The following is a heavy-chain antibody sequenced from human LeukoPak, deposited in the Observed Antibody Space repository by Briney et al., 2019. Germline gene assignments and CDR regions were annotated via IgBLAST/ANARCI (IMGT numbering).Heavy chain of an antibody. CDR3: ARDLREATVTTYYYYMDV. J-gene: IGHJ6*03. CDR2: IYFTGIT. V-gene: IGHV4-4*07. CDR1: GGSISSYY. D-gene: IGHD4-11*01. Sequence: SETLFLTCTVSGGSISSYYWSWLRQPAGKGLEWIGRIYFTGITNYKPSLESRVTMSVDTSKNQFSLKLSSVTAADTAVYYCARDLREATVTTYYYYMDVWGKGTTVTVSS.